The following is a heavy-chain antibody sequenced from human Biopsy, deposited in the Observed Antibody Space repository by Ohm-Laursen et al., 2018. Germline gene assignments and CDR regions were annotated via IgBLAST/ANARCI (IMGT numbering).Heavy chain of an antibody. D-gene: IGHD3-16*01. V-gene: IGHV1-18*01. CDR2: ASTYNGNT. CDR3: ARVREGGLLDY. J-gene: IGHJ4*02. CDR1: GYIFTSFG. Sequence: SVKVSCKGSGYIFTSFGVSWVRQAPGHGLEWMGWASTYNGNTEYEQKFQGRVTMTTDTSANTAYMELRSLRSDDTAVYFCARVREGGLLDYWGQGTLVTVSS.